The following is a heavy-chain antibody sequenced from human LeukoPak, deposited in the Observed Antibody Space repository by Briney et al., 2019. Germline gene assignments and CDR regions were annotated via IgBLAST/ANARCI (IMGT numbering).Heavy chain of an antibody. CDR3: ARQASDYYYYYMDV. V-gene: IGHV4-39*01. CDR1: GTSISSSAYY. J-gene: IGHJ6*03. Sequence: SETLSLTCTVSGTSISSSAYYWGWIRQVPGKGLEWIGSIYYSGTAYYNPSLESRVAISEDTSRSRFSLMLMSVTAADTAVYYCARQASDYYYYYMDVWGQGTTVIVAS. CDR2: IYYSGTA.